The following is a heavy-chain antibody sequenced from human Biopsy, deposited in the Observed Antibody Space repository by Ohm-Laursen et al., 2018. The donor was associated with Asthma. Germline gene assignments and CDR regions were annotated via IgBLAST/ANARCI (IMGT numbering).Heavy chain of an antibody. CDR2: IYYSGTT. CDR3: ARHWSGTGWPDAYSWFDP. CDR1: GASSITTTNY. Sequence: SETLSLTCTVSGASSITTTNYWAWIRQPPGERLEWVGSIYYSGTTIYNWSLKSRLSLSVDTSRNQFSLGLRSVTAADTAVYYCARHWSGTGWPDAYSWFDPWGRGTQAIVSS. J-gene: IGHJ5*01. D-gene: IGHD3-16*01. V-gene: IGHV4-39*01.